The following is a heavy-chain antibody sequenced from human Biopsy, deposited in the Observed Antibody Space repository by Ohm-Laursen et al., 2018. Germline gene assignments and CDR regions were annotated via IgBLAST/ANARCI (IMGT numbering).Heavy chain of an antibody. CDR1: GGSISSGGSY. CDR3: ARGDYFDSNGYFWFDP. D-gene: IGHD3-22*01. CDR2: IFNSANT. V-gene: IGHV4-31*01. J-gene: IGHJ5*02. Sequence: TLSLTCTVSGGSISSGGSYWSWIRPRPGKGLEWIGYIFNSANTYYNPSLKNLITISGDTSKNQFSLKLNSVTAADTAVYYCARGDYFDSNGYFWFDPWGQGTLDTVSS.